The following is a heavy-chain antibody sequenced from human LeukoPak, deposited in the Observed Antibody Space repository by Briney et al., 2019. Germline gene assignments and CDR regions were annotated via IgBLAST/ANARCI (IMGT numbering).Heavy chain of an antibody. CDR1: GGSISSYY. J-gene: IGHJ3*02. Sequence: SETLSLTCTVSGGSISSYYWSWIRQPPGKGLEWIGYIYYSGSTYYNPSLKSRVTISLDTSKNLFSLNLSSVTAADKAVYYCARVSMVGGFDIWDQGTMVTVSS. D-gene: IGHD2-15*01. CDR3: ARVSMVGGFDI. CDR2: IYYSGST. V-gene: IGHV4-59*08.